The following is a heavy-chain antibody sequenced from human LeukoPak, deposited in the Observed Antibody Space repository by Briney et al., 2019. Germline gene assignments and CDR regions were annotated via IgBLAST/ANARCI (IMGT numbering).Heavy chain of an antibody. CDR3: ASAIVGAPSPDY. D-gene: IGHD1-26*01. Sequence: GESLKISCKGSGYSFTNFWIGWVRQMPGKGLEWMGVIYPGDSDTRYSPSFRGQVTISADKSISTAYLQWSSLKASDTAVYYCASAIVGAPSPDYWGQGTLVTVSS. CDR1: GYSFTNFW. CDR2: IYPGDSDT. V-gene: IGHV5-51*01. J-gene: IGHJ4*02.